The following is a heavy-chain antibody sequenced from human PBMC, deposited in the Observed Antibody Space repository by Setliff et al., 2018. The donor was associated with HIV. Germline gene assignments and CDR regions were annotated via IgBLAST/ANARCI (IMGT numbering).Heavy chain of an antibody. V-gene: IGHV1-18*01. J-gene: IGHJ4*02. CDR2: ISTHNDDT. CDR3: ARDRQDYSAGSYIYYFDY. Sequence: RASVKVSCKASGYTFTTYAISWVRQAPGQGLEWMGWISTHNDDTDYAQKFQGRVTMTRDTSTSTVYMELRSLRSDDTAVYYCARDRQDYSAGSYIYYFDYWGQGTLVTAPQ. D-gene: IGHD3-10*01. CDR1: GYTFTTYA.